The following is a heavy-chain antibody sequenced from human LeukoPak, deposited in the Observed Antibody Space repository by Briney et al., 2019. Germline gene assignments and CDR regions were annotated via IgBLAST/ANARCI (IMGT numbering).Heavy chain of an antibody. D-gene: IGHD6-13*01. Sequence: PSETLSLTCTVSGGSISSSSYYWSWIRQPAGKGLEWIGRIYTSGSTNYNPSLKSRVTMSVDTSKNQFSLKLSSVTAADTAVYYCARDAEQQLEGVYYYYYMDVWGKGTTVTISS. V-gene: IGHV4-61*02. CDR2: IYTSGST. CDR3: ARDAEQQLEGVYYYYYMDV. J-gene: IGHJ6*03. CDR1: GGSISSSSYY.